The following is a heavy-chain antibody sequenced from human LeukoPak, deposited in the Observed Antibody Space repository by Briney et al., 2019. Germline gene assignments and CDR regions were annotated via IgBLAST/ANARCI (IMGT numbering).Heavy chain of an antibody. CDR1: GLTFSRYA. V-gene: IGHV3-23*01. CDR2: ISNSGESP. J-gene: IGHJ4*02. D-gene: IGHD5-24*01. CDR3: AKKSRDGYNPFDY. Sequence: GGSLRLSCAASGLTFSRYAMSWVRQAPGKGLEWVCGISNSGESPYYANSVEGRFTISRDNSKNTLYLEINSLRAEDTAVYYCAKKSRDGYNPFDYVGQGTLVTVSS.